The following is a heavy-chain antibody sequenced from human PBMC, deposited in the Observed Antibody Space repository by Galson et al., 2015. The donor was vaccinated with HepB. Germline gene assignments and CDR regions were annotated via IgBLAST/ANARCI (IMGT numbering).Heavy chain of an antibody. CDR1: GFTFSYHG. CDR3: ARDAVGHCSSTSCQNWFDL. CDR2: IWYDETNK. D-gene: IGHD2-2*01. J-gene: IGHJ5*02. Sequence: SLRLSCAASGFTFSYHGMHWVRQAPGKGLEWVAIIWYDETNKYYTDSVKGRFTISRDNSKNTLYLEMNSLRGEDTAVYYCARDAVGHCSSTSCQNWFDLWGQGTLFTVSS. V-gene: IGHV3-33*01.